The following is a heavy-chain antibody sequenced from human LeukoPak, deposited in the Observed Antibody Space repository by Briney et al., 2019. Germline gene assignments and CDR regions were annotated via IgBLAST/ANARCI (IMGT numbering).Heavy chain of an antibody. CDR1: GFTFSSYA. J-gene: IGHJ4*02. CDR2: ISGSGGST. Sequence: PGGSLRLSCAASGFTFSSYAMSWVRQAPGKGLEWVSTISGSGGSTYYADSVKGRSTISRDNFKNTLFLQMNSLRAEDTAVYYCAKDIAMVSHFDYWGQGTLVTVSS. CDR3: AKDIAMVSHFDY. V-gene: IGHV3-23*01. D-gene: IGHD5-18*01.